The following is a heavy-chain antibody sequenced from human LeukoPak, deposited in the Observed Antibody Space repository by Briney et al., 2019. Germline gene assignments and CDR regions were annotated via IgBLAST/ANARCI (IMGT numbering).Heavy chain of an antibody. J-gene: IGHJ4*02. CDR2: IYHSGST. CDR1: GGSISSGGYY. V-gene: IGHV4-30-2*01. D-gene: IGHD6-13*01. CDR3: ARGGSSWSFDY. Sequence: SQTLSLTCTVSGGSISSGGYYWSWIRQPPGKGLEWIGYIYHSGSTYYNPPLKSRVTISVDRSKNQFSLKLSSVTAADTAVYYCARGGSSWSFDYWGQGTLVTVSS.